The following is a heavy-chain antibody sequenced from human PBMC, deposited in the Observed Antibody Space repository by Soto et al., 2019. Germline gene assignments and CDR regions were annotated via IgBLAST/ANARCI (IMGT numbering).Heavy chain of an antibody. J-gene: IGHJ5*02. CDR2: ISSHSSTL. CDR3: ARDGSGNLYLNWFDP. D-gene: IGHD6-19*01. Sequence: GGSLRLSCAASGFTFSSYSMNWVRQAPGKGLEWVSYISSHSSTLYYADSVKGRFTISRDNAENSLYLQMNSLRDEDTAVYYCARDGSGNLYLNWFDPWGQGPLVTVSS. V-gene: IGHV3-48*02. CDR1: GFTFSSYS.